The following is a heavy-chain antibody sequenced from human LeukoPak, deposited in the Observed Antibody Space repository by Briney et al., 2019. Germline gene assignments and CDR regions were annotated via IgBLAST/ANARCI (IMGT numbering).Heavy chain of an antibody. CDR2: IYYSGST. Sequence: SETLSLTCTVSGGSISSSSYYWGWIRQPPGKGLEWIGSIYYSGSTYYNPSLKSRVTISVDTSKNQFSLKLSSVTAADTAVNYCARLRLTGTEKTFDYWGQGTLVTVSS. CDR3: ARLRLTGTEKTFDY. V-gene: IGHV4-39*01. CDR1: GGSISSSSYY. J-gene: IGHJ4*02. D-gene: IGHD1-20*01.